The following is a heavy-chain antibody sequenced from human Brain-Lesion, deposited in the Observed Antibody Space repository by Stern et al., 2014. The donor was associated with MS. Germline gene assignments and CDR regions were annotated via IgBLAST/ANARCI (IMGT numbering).Heavy chain of an antibody. CDR1: GGSISSGGYY. D-gene: IGHD2-8*01. V-gene: IGHV4-31*03. J-gene: IGHJ6*02. CDR2: IYYSGGT. CDR3: ARLLDCTKGLCQPPNYYYSGLDV. Sequence: VQLVESGPGLVKPSQTLSLTCTVSGGSISSGGYYWTWIRQHPGKGLEWIGYIYYSGGTYYNPSLKSRATISVDTSENQVSLRLSSVTAADTAMYFCARLLDCTKGLCQPPNYYYSGLDVWGQGTTVTVSS.